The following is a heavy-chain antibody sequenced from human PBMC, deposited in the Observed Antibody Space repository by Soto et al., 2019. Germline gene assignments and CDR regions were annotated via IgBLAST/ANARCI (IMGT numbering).Heavy chain of an antibody. Sequence: EVQLVESGGGLVQPGRSLRLSCAASGFTFDDYAMHWVRQAPGKGLEWVSGIRWNSGSICYADSVKGRFTISRDNAKNSLYLQMNSLRAEDTALYYCEKGDSSSSVWYDMDYWGQGTMVTVSS. J-gene: IGHJ4*02. CDR3: EKGDSSSSVWYDMDY. CDR2: IRWNSGSI. D-gene: IGHD6-6*01. CDR1: GFTFDDYA. V-gene: IGHV3-9*01.